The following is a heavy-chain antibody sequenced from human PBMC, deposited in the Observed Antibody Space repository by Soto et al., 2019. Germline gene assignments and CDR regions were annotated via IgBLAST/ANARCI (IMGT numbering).Heavy chain of an antibody. CDR3: ARLIYYDSSGYYYYYYGMDV. D-gene: IGHD3-22*01. CDR2: IIPIFGTA. J-gene: IGHJ6*02. CDR1: GGTFSSYA. Sequence: SVKVSCKASGGTFSSYAISWVRQAPGQGLEWMGGIIPIFGTANYAQKFQGRVTITADESTSTAYMELSSLRSEDTAVYYCARLIYYDSSGYYYYYYGMDVWGQGTTVTVS. V-gene: IGHV1-69*13.